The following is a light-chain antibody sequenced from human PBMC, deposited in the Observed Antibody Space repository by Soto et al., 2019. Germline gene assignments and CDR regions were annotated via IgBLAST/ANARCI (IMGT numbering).Light chain of an antibody. V-gene: IGKV1-5*01. CDR3: QQYNSYSRT. J-gene: IGKJ1*01. CDR1: QSISSW. Sequence: DIKMTQSPSTLSASVGLRVSITCRPSQSISSWLAWYQQKPGKAPKLLIDDAPTLESGVPSRFRGRGSCTEFPLTIRSLQPDDFATYYCQQYNSYSRTFGHGTTVQI. CDR2: DAP.